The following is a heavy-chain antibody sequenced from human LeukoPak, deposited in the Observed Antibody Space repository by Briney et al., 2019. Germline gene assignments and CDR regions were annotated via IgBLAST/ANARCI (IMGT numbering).Heavy chain of an antibody. Sequence: PGRSLRLSCAASGFTFSSYDMHWVRQAPGKGLEWVAVIWYDGSNKYYADSVKGRFTISRDNSKNTLYLQMNSLRAEDTAVYYCAKGVYYDSSGYHGYFDYWGQGTLVTVSS. D-gene: IGHD3-22*01. CDR2: IWYDGSNK. CDR1: GFTFSSYD. J-gene: IGHJ4*02. V-gene: IGHV3-33*06. CDR3: AKGVYYDSSGYHGYFDY.